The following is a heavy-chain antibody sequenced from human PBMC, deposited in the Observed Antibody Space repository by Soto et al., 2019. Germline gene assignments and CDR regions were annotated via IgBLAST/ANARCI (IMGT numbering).Heavy chain of an antibody. Sequence: KPSETLSLTCAVYGGSFSGYYWSWIRQPPGKGLEWIGEINHSGSTNYNPSLKSRVTISVDTSKNQFSLKLSSVTAADTAVYYCARVPHIVVVPAAMRGLLRYYYGMDVWGQGTTVTVSS. CDR3: ARVPHIVVVPAAMRGLLRYYYGMDV. D-gene: IGHD2-2*01. V-gene: IGHV4-34*01. CDR1: GGSFSGYY. CDR2: INHSGST. J-gene: IGHJ6*02.